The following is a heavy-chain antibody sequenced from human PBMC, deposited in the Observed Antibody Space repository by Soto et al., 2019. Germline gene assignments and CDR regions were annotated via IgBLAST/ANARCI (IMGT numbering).Heavy chain of an antibody. CDR2: IYYSGST. CDR3: ASEYYYDSSGFDY. Sequence: QVQLQESGPGLVKPSQTLSLTCTVSGVSISSGGYYWTWIRQHPQKGLEWIGHIYYSGSTYYNPSLNSRVTGAVDTSKNHLSLKLSSVTAADTAVYYCASEYYYDSSGFDYWGQGTLVTVSS. J-gene: IGHJ4*02. CDR1: GVSISSGGYY. D-gene: IGHD3-22*01. V-gene: IGHV4-31*03.